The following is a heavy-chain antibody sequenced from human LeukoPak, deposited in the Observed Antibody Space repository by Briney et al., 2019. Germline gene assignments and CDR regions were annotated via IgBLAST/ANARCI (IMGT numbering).Heavy chain of an antibody. V-gene: IGHV4-59*08. J-gene: IGHJ1*01. Sequence: PSETLSLTCTVPGGSISNYYWSWIRQPPGKGLECMGYIYYSGTTNYNPSLKSRVTISVDTSKNQFSLKLSSVTAADTAVYYCARHGGYSSPYLHWGQGTLVTVSS. CDR2: IYYSGTT. CDR1: GGSISNYY. CDR3: ARHGGYSSPYLH. D-gene: IGHD6-13*01.